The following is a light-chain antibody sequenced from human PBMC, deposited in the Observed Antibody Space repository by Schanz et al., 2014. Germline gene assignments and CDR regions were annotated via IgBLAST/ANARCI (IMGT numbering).Light chain of an antibody. CDR1: QGISSY. CDR3: QQSYSMPRT. J-gene: IGKJ1*01. V-gene: IGKV1-8*01. Sequence: AIRMTQSPSSLSASTGDRVTITCRASQGISSYLAWYQQKPGKAPKLLIYAASTLHSGVPSRFSGSGSGTDFTLTISSLQPEDFATYYCQQSYSMPRTFGHGTKVEI. CDR2: AAS.